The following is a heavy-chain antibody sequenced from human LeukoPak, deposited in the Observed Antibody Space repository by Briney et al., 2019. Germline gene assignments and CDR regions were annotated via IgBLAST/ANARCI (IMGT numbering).Heavy chain of an antibody. CDR3: ATSSGYGFLFEY. V-gene: IGHV1-24*01. J-gene: IGHJ4*02. Sequence: ASVKVSRKVSGCTLTDLSMHSVRQAPVKGLEWMGGFDPEGGETIYAQNFQGRVTMTEDTSTDTAYMEVRSLRAEDTAVYYCATSSGYGFLFEYWGQGTLVAVSS. CDR2: FDPEGGET. CDR1: GCTLTDLS. D-gene: IGHD3-22*01.